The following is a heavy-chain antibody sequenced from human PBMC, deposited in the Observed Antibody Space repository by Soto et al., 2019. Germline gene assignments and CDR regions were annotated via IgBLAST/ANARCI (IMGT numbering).Heavy chain of an antibody. Sequence: GGSLRLSCAASGFTFSSYWMSWVRQAPGKGLEWVANIKQDGSEKYYVDSVKGRFTISRDNAKNSLYLQMNSLRAEDTAVYYCARVGIAVAESLDYWGQGTLVTVSS. CDR1: GFTFSSYW. CDR2: IKQDGSEK. CDR3: ARVGIAVAESLDY. V-gene: IGHV3-7*01. D-gene: IGHD6-19*01. J-gene: IGHJ4*02.